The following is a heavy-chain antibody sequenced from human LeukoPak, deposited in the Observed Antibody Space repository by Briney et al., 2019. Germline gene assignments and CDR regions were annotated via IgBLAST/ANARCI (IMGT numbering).Heavy chain of an antibody. V-gene: IGHV3-7*05. CDR1: GFTFSTYW. CDR3: ARDVGGNLDY. Sequence: PGRSLRLSCAASGFTFSTYWMAWVSQAPGKGLEWVANIKQDGSQKNYVDSVRGRFIISRDNDKNLLYLQMNSLRAEDTAVYHCARDVGGNLDYWGQGIPVTVSS. J-gene: IGHJ4*02. CDR2: IKQDGSQK. D-gene: IGHD1-26*01.